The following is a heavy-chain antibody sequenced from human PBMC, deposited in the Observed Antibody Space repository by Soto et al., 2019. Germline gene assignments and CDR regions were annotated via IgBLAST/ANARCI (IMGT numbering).Heavy chain of an antibody. CDR1: GDPISSSSYY. CDR2: IYYSGST. CDR3: ARLASLYYYYGMDV. D-gene: IGHD6-6*01. Sequence: PSETLSLTCTVSGDPISSSSYYWGWIRQPPGKGLEWIGSIYYSGSTYYNPSLKSRVTISVDTSKNQFSLKLSSVTAADTAVYYCARLASLYYYYGMDVWGQGTTVTVSS. J-gene: IGHJ6*02. V-gene: IGHV4-39*01.